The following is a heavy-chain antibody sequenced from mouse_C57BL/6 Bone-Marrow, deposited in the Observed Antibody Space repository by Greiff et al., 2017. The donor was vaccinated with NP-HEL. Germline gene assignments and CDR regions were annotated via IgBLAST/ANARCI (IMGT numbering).Heavy chain of an antibody. V-gene: IGHV1-61*01. CDR3: TRSNYGTYVRYFDV. J-gene: IGHJ1*03. CDR2: IYPSDSET. Sequence: VQLQQPGAELVRPGSSVKLSCKASGYTFTSYWMDWVKQRPGQGLEWIGNIYPSDSETHYNQKFKDKATLTVDKSSSTAYMQLSSLTSEDSAVYCCTRSNYGTYVRYFDVWGTGTTVTVSS. CDR1: GYTFTSYW. D-gene: IGHD2-1*01.